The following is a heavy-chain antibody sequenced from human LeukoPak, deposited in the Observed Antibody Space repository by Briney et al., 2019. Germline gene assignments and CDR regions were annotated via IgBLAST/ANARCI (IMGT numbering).Heavy chain of an antibody. J-gene: IGHJ6*02. CDR2: INPSGGST. D-gene: IGHD6-13*01. Sequence: EASVKVSCKASGYTFTSYYMHWVRQAPGQGLERMGIINPSGGSTSYAQKFQGRVTMTRDTSTSTVYMELSSLRSEDTAVYYCGGSSSDGMDVWGQGTTVTVSS. V-gene: IGHV1-46*01. CDR3: GGSSSDGMDV. CDR1: GYTFTSYY.